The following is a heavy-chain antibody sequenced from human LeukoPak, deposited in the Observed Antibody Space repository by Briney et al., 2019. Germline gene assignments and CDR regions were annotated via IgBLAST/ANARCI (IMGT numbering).Heavy chain of an antibody. CDR1: GFMFSRHW. V-gene: IGHV3-20*04. CDR2: INWNGGDT. D-gene: IGHD2/OR15-2a*01. Sequence: GGSLRLSCAPSGFMFSRHWMIWVRQAPGKGLEWVSRINWNGGDTRYADSVKGRFTISRDNAKNSLYLQMNSLRGEDTAFYYCARGGIWYPDYWGQGTLVTVSS. J-gene: IGHJ4*02. CDR3: ARGGIWYPDY.